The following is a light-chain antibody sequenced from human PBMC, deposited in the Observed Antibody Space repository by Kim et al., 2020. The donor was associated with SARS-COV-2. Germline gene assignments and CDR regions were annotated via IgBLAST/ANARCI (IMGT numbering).Light chain of an antibody. V-gene: IGKV3-20*01. CDR3: QQYGSSPLYT. J-gene: IGKJ2*01. CDR1: QSVSSSY. CDR2: GAS. Sequence: EIVLTQSPGPLSLSPGERATLSCRASQSVSSSYLAWYQQKPGQAPRLLIYGASSRATGIPDRFSGSGSGTDFTLTISRLEPEDFAVYYCQQYGSSPLYTFGQETKLEIK.